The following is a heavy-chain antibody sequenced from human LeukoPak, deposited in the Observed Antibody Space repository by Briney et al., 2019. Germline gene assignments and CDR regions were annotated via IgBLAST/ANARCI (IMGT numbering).Heavy chain of an antibody. V-gene: IGHV4-59*01. J-gene: IGHJ6*02. D-gene: IGHD2-2*01. Sequence: PSETLSLTCTVSGGSITRYYWTWIRQPPGKGLEWIGYISSNESTNYNPSLKSRVAISLDTSKRQFSLRLTSVTAADTAVYYCARDGCSSTSCYSDYYYGMDVWGQGTTVTVSS. CDR2: ISSNEST. CDR3: ARDGCSSTSCYSDYYYGMDV. CDR1: GGSITRYY.